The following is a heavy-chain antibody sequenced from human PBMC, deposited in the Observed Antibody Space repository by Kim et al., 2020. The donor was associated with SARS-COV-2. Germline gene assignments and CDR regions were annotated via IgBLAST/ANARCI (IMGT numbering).Heavy chain of an antibody. CDR1: GFSLSTSGVG. V-gene: IGHV2-5*02. D-gene: IGHD6-13*01. CDR3: AHSIAAAGTGEGYYYYYYGMDV. Sequence: SGPTLVNPTQTLTLTCTFSGFSLSTSGVGVGWIRQPPGKALEWLALIYWDDDKRYSPSLKSRLTITKDTSKNQVVLTMTNMDPVDTATYYCAHSIAAAGTGEGYYYYYYGMDVWGQGTTVTVSS. J-gene: IGHJ6*02. CDR2: IYWDDDK.